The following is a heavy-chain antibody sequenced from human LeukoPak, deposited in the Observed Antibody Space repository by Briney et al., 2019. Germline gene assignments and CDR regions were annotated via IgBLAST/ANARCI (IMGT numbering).Heavy chain of an antibody. Sequence: ASVKVSCKASGYTFTSYGISWVRQAPGQGLEWMGWISAYNGNTNYAQKLQGRVTMTTDTSTSTAYMELRSLRSDDTAVYYCARVTPNYYGSGSYPKTFDPWGQGTLVTVSS. V-gene: IGHV1-18*01. CDR1: GYTFTSYG. CDR2: ISAYNGNT. D-gene: IGHD3-10*01. J-gene: IGHJ5*02. CDR3: ARVTPNYYGSGSYPKTFDP.